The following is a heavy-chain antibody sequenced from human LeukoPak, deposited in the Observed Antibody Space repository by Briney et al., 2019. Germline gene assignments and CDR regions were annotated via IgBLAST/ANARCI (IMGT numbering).Heavy chain of an antibody. Sequence: SQTLSLTCAISGDSVSSNSAAWYWIRQSPSRGLEWLGRTYYRSKWYNDYAVSVKSRITINPDTSKNQFSLQLNSVTPEDTAVYYCARDDYYDSSGYYYFQHWGQGTLVTVSS. CDR2: TYYRSKWYN. CDR3: ARDDYYDSSGYYYFQH. V-gene: IGHV6-1*01. J-gene: IGHJ1*01. D-gene: IGHD3-22*01. CDR1: GDSVSSNSAA.